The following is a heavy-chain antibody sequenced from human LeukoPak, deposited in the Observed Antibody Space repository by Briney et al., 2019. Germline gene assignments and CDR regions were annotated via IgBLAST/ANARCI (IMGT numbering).Heavy chain of an antibody. D-gene: IGHD3-10*01. Sequence: SEILSLTCTVSGGSISSGDYYWSWIRQPPGKGLEWIGYIYYSGSTYYNPSLKSRVTISVDTSKNQFSLKLSSVTAADTAVYYCARDRGVFGRTNWFDPWGQGTLVTVSS. CDR3: ARDRGVFGRTNWFDP. J-gene: IGHJ5*02. V-gene: IGHV4-30-4*01. CDR1: GGSISSGDYY. CDR2: IYYSGST.